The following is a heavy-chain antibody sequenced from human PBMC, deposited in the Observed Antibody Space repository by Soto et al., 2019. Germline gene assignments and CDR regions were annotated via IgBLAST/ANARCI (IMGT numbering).Heavy chain of an antibody. D-gene: IGHD2-2*01. CDR2: INHLGSA. V-gene: IGHV4-34*01. CDR1: GGSFGGSH. J-gene: IGHJ5*01. Sequence: QVQLQQWGAGLLKPSETLSLRCAVYGGSFGGSHWTWIRQPPGKGLQWIGEINHLGSAKSNPSLKSRVAISVDTSKNQISLKLNSVTAADTAVYYCARRYCSSTSCLAGFDSWGRGTLVTVSS. CDR3: ARRYCSSTSCLAGFDS.